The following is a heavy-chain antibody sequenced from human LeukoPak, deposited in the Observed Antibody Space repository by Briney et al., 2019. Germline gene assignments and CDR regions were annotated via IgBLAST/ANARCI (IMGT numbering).Heavy chain of an antibody. D-gene: IGHD6-13*01. J-gene: IGHJ6*02. Sequence: GGSLRLSCAASGFTFSSYWMHWVRQAPGKGLVWVSRINSDGSSTSYADSVKGRFTVSRDNAKNTLYLQMNSLRAEDTAVYYCAREMLHSSSWYRDYYYYYGMDVWGQGTTVTVSS. CDR3: AREMLHSSSWYRDYYYYYGMDV. CDR1: GFTFSSYW. V-gene: IGHV3-74*01. CDR2: INSDGSST.